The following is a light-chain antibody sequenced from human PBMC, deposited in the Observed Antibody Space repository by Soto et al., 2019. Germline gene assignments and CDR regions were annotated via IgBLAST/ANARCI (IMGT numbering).Light chain of an antibody. CDR3: QQRRKWPPLFT. V-gene: IGKV3-11*01. Sequence: EIVLTQFPATLSLSPGERATLSCRASQSISSYLAWYQQKPGQAPRLLIYDVSSRATGIPARFSGSGSGTDFTLTISSLEPEDFAVYYCQQRRKWPPLFTFGPGTKVDIK. J-gene: IGKJ3*01. CDR2: DVS. CDR1: QSISSY.